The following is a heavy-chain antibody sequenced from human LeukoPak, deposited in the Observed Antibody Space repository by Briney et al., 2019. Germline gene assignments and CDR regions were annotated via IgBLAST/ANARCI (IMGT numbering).Heavy chain of an antibody. CDR3: ASAAGHFYGMDV. CDR2: ISSRSSTI. Sequence: PGGSLRLSCAASGFTFSTYSMNWVRQAPGRGLEWVSYISSRSSTIHYADSVKGRFTISRDNAKNSLYLQMNGLRDEDTAVYYCASAAGHFYGMDVWGQGTTVTVSS. V-gene: IGHV3-48*02. J-gene: IGHJ6*02. CDR1: GFTFSTYS.